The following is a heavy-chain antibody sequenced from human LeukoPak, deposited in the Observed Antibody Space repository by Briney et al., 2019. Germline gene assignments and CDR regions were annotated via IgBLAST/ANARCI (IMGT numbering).Heavy chain of an antibody. CDR3: ANMVRGVIGYYYYYYMDV. CDR1: GFTFSSYA. D-gene: IGHD3-10*01. V-gene: IGHV3-23*01. Sequence: GGSLRLSCAASGFTFSSYAMSWVRQAPGKGLEWVSAISGSGGSTYYADSVKGRFTISRDNSKNTLYLQMNSLRAEDTAVYYCANMVRGVIGYYYYYYMDVWGKGTTVTISS. CDR2: ISGSGGST. J-gene: IGHJ6*03.